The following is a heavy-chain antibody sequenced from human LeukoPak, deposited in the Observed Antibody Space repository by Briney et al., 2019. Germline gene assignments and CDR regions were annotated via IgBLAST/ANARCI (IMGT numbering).Heavy chain of an antibody. Sequence: GASVKVSCKASGYTFTSYDINWVRQATGQGLEWMGWMNPNSGNTGYEQKFQGRVTMTRNTSISTAYMELSSLRSEDTGVYYCGKRGRHHSSGLLGWGQGTLVTVSS. V-gene: IGHV1-8*01. D-gene: IGHD6-19*01. CDR3: GKRGRHHSSGLLG. CDR2: MNPNSGNT. J-gene: IGHJ4*02. CDR1: GYTFTSYD.